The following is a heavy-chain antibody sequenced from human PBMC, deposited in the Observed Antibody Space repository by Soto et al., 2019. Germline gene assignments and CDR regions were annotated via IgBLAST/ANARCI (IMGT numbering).Heavy chain of an antibody. Sequence: ADSVKGRFTISRDNSKNTLYLQMNSLRAEDTAVYYCAKSVYNWNDGFFDYWGQGTLVTVSS. J-gene: IGHJ4*02. D-gene: IGHD1-1*01. V-gene: IGHV3-30*02. CDR3: AKSVYNWNDGFFDY.